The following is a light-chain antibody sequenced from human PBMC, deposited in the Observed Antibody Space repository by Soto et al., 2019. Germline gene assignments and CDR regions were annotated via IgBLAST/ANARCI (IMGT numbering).Light chain of an antibody. J-gene: IGLJ2*01. V-gene: IGLV2-8*01. CDR3: SSYTSTNTYAV. CDR2: EVS. Sequence: QSALTQPPSASGSPGQSVTISCTGTSSDVGGYNYVSWYQQHPGKAPKLMIYEVSKRPSGVPDRFSGSKSGNTASLTISGLQAEDEADYYCSSYTSTNTYAVFGGGTKLTVL. CDR1: SSDVGGYNY.